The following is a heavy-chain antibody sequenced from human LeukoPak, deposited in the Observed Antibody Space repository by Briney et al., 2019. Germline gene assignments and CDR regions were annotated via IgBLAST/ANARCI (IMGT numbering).Heavy chain of an antibody. CDR2: ISGSGDST. CDR3: AKDSVVIPAGWFDP. V-gene: IGHV3-23*01. Sequence: GGSLRLSCAASGFTFSSYAMSWVRQAPGKGLEWVSSISGSGDSTYYADSVKGLFTISRDNTKNTLYLQMNSLKAEDTALYYCAKDSVVIPAGWFDPWGQGTLVTVSS. J-gene: IGHJ5*02. CDR1: GFTFSSYA. D-gene: IGHD2-2*01.